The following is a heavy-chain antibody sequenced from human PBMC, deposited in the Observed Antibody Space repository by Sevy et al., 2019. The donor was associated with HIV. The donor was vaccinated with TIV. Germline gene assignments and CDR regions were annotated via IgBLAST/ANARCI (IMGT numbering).Heavy chain of an antibody. CDR3: AKGHRGYSYGFGRYSSGWYPYYFDY. D-gene: IGHD6-19*01. CDR2: ISGSGGST. Sequence: GGSLRLSCAASGFTFSSYAMSWVRQAPGKGLEWVSAISGSGGSTYYADSVKGRFTISRDNSKNTLYLQMNSLRAEDTAVYYCAKGHRGYSYGFGRYSSGWYPYYFDYWGQGTLVTVSS. J-gene: IGHJ4*02. CDR1: GFTFSSYA. V-gene: IGHV3-23*01.